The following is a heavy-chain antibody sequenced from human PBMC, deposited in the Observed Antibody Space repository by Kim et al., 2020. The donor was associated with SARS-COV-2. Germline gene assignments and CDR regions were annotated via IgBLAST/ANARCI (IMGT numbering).Heavy chain of an antibody. CDR3: AKFVRNYNFWSGYNT. CDR1: GFTFSTYA. D-gene: IGHD3-3*01. CDR2: ISGSGGST. V-gene: IGHV3-23*01. J-gene: IGHJ4*02. Sequence: GGSLRLSCATSGFTFSTYAMSWVRQAPGKGLEWVSAISGSGGSTYYADSVKGRFTISRDNSKNTLYLQMNSLRAEDTAVYSCAKFVRNYNFWSGYNTWGQGTLVTVSS.